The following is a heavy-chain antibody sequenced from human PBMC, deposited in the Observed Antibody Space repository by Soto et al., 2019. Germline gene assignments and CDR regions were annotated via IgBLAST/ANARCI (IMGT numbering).Heavy chain of an antibody. J-gene: IGHJ4*02. CDR1: VYTFTSYG. Sequence: QVHLVQSGAEVKKPGASVKVSCKASVYTFTSYGITWVRQAPGQGLEWRGWISAHNVNTDYAQKLQGRVIVTRDTSTSTAYMELRSLRSDDTAVYYCARGRYGDYWGQGALVTVSS. CDR3: ARGRYGDY. V-gene: IGHV1-18*01. CDR2: ISAHNVNT. D-gene: IGHD1-1*01.